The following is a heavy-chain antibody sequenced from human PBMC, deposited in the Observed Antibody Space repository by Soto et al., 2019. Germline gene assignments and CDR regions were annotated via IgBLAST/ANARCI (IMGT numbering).Heavy chain of an antibody. J-gene: IGHJ6*03. D-gene: IGHD3-10*01. Sequence: SETLSLTCAVSSGSIRSSNCCSWVRQPPGMALEWIGEINHLGSINYNPSLKSRVTMSVDTSKNQFSLTLNSVTAADTATYYCARGGISHWAYFYYMDVWDRGTTVTVSS. V-gene: IGHV4-4*02. CDR2: INHLGSI. CDR1: SGSIRSSNC. CDR3: ARGGISHWAYFYYMDV.